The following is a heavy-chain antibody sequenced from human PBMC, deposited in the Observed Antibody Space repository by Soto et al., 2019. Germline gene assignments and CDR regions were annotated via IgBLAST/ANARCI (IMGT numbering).Heavy chain of an antibody. CDR2: IRSKANSYAT. V-gene: IGHV3-73*01. CDR1: GFTFSGSA. J-gene: IGHJ4*02. CDR3: TRVTARPNDY. Sequence: PGGSLRLSCAASGFTFSGSAMHWVRQASGKGLEWVGRIRSKANSYATAYAASVKGRFTISRDDSKNTAYLQMNRLKTEDTAVYYCTRVTARPNDYWGQGTLVTVSS. D-gene: IGHD5-18*01.